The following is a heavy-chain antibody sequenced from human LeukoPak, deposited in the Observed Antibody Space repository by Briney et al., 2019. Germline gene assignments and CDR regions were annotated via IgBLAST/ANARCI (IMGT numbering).Heavy chain of an antibody. V-gene: IGHV1-69*13. D-gene: IGHD5-24*01. CDR2: IIPIFGTA. CDR1: GGTFSSYA. CDR3: ARHRNRVYKYDAFDI. Sequence: SVKVSCKASGGTFSSYAISWVRQAPGQGLEWMGGIIPIFGTANYAQKFQGRVTITADESTSTAYMELSSLRSEDTAVYYCARHRNRVYKYDAFDIWGQGTMVTVSS. J-gene: IGHJ3*02.